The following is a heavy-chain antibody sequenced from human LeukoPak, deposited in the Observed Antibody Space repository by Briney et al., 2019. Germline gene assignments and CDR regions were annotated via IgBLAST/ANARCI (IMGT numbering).Heavy chain of an antibody. CDR2: ISYDGSSK. CDR3: AKDDGLYYFDS. J-gene: IGHJ4*02. Sequence: GGSLRLSCAASGFTFSSYGMHWVRQAPGKGLEWVAVISYDGSSKYYADSVKGRFTISRDNSKNTLYLQMHSLRAEDTAVYYCAKDDGLYYFDSWGQGTLVTVSS. V-gene: IGHV3-30*18. D-gene: IGHD5-24*01. CDR1: GFTFSSYG.